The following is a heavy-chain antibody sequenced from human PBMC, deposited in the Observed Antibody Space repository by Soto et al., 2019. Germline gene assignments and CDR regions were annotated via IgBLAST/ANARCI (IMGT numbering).Heavy chain of an antibody. Sequence: SEPMSLTCTVSGGSIRSGGYYWSWISQHPGKGLEWIGYIYYSGSTYYNPSLKSRVTISVDTSKNQFSLKLSSVTAADTAVYYCARDQEYSYGYAGPNPVGMDVWGQGTTVTVSS. D-gene: IGHD5-18*01. V-gene: IGHV4-31*03. CDR2: IYYSGST. CDR1: GGSIRSGGYY. CDR3: ARDQEYSYGYAGPNPVGMDV. J-gene: IGHJ6*02.